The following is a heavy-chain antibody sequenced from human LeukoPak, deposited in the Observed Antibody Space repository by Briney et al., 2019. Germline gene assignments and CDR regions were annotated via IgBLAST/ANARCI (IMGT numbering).Heavy chain of an antibody. Sequence: ASVKVSCKASGYSFTGYYIHWVRQAPGQGLEWMGWINPNSADTGYAQKFQGRVTMTRDMSISTIYMELTRLRSDDTALYYCARWDGYSSSPDYWGQGTLVTVPS. CDR1: GYSFTGYY. J-gene: IGHJ4*02. CDR2: INPNSADT. D-gene: IGHD6-13*01. CDR3: ARWDGYSSSPDY. V-gene: IGHV1-2*02.